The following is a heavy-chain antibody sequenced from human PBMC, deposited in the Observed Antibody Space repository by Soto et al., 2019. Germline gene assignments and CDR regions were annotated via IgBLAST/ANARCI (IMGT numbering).Heavy chain of an antibody. CDR3: ARVVPAASRGPPRRLYYFDY. J-gene: IGHJ4*02. D-gene: IGHD2-2*01. Sequence: QVTLKESGPVLVKPTETLTLTCTVSGFSLSNARMGVSWFRQPPGKALDWLAHIFSNDEKSYSTSLKSRLTHSKDTSKSQVVLTMTNTDPVDPATYYCARVVPAASRGPPRRLYYFDYWGQGTLVTISS. V-gene: IGHV2-26*01. CDR1: GFSLSNARMG. CDR2: IFSNDEK.